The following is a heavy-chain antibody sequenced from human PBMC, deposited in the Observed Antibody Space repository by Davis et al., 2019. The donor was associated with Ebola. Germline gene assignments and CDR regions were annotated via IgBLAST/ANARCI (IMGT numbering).Heavy chain of an antibody. Sequence: GESLKISCAASGFTFSGSSMHWVRQASGKGLEWVGRIRSKANSYATAYAASVKGRFTISRDDSKNTAYLQMNSLKTEDTAVYYCARREWELLYYYGMDVWGQGTTVTVSS. V-gene: IGHV3-73*01. D-gene: IGHD1-26*01. CDR1: GFTFSGSS. CDR2: IRSKANSYAT. CDR3: ARREWELLYYYGMDV. J-gene: IGHJ6*02.